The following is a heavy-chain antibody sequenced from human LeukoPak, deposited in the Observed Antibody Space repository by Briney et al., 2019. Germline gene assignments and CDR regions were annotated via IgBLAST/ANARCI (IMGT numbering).Heavy chain of an antibody. D-gene: IGHD6-6*01. V-gene: IGHV4-59*01. CDR3: ARDGIYSSPSYSDF. CDR2: IYYSGHT. CDR1: GAFMSSYY. Sequence: SDTLSLTCTVSGAFMSSYYWSWSRQPPGKGLEWIGYIYYSGHTYYNPSLTSRVTMSVDTFKSQFSLRLSSVTAADTAVYYCARDGIYSSPSYSDFWGQGTLVTVSS. J-gene: IGHJ4*02.